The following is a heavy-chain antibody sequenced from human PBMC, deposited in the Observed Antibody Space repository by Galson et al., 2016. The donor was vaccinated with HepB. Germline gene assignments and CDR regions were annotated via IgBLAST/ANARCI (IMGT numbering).Heavy chain of an antibody. CDR3: AKLDCGRDCPRDD. Sequence: SLRLSCAASGFTFSRYGMLWVRQAPGKGLEWVAVISYDGGDKHYADSVKGRFTVSRDNSKNTLFLQMNSLRVEDTAVYYCAKLDCGRDCPRDDWGQGTQVTVS. V-gene: IGHV3-30*19. D-gene: IGHD2-21*02. CDR2: ISYDGGDK. CDR1: GFTFSRYG. J-gene: IGHJ4*02.